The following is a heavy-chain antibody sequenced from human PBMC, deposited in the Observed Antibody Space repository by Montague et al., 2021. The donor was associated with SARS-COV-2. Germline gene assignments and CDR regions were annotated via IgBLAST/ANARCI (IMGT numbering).Heavy chain of an antibody. D-gene: IGHD3-10*01. CDR2: FDPEDGET. Sequence: SVKVSCKVSGYTLTELSMHWVRQAPGKGLEWMGGFDPEDGETIYAQKFQGRVTMTEDTSTDTAYMELSSLRSEDTAVYYYATSNPMVRGGSIDYWGQGTLVTVSS. CDR3: ATSNPMVRGGSIDY. V-gene: IGHV1-24*01. J-gene: IGHJ4*02. CDR1: GYTLTELS.